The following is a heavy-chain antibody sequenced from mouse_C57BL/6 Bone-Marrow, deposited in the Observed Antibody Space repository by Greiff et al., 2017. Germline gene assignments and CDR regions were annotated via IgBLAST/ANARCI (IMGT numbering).Heavy chain of an antibody. J-gene: IGHJ4*01. Sequence: DVHLVESGGGLVKPGGSLKLSCAASGFTFSSYAMSWVRQTPEKRLEWVATISDGGSYTYYPDNVKGRFTISRDNAKNNLYLQMSHLKSEDTAMYYCASYYAMDYWGQGTSGTVSS. CDR2: ISDGGSYT. CDR1: GFTFSSYA. CDR3: ASYYAMDY. V-gene: IGHV5-4*01.